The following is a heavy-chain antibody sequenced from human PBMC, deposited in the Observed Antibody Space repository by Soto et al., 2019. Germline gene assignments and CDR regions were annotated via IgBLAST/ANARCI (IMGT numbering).Heavy chain of an antibody. CDR1: GFSLTTGGVA. CDR2: TYWDDYK. V-gene: IGHV2-5*05. D-gene: IGHD2-15*01. Sequence: QITLKESGPTLVKPTQPLTLTCTFSGFSLTTGGVAGGWIREPPGKAVEWLALTYWDDYKRYGPSLKSRLSITKDTAKKQLVLTMTTMDPFETATYYCAHSECIGAHCYSRWYFGLWGRGTLFTVSS. J-gene: IGHJ2*01. CDR3: AHSECIGAHCYSRWYFGL.